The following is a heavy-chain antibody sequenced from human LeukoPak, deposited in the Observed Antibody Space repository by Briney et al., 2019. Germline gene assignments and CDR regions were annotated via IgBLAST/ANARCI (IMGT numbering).Heavy chain of an antibody. CDR3: ARGGYAGYSSSWYVPY. D-gene: IGHD6-13*01. J-gene: IGHJ4*02. CDR2: IIPIFGTA. V-gene: IGHV1-69*13. Sequence: SVKVSCNASGGTFSSYAISWVRQAPGQGLEWMEGIIPIFGTANYAQKFQGRVTITADESTSTAYMELSSLRSEDTAVYYCARGGYAGYSSSWYVPYWGQGTLVTVSS. CDR1: GGTFSSYA.